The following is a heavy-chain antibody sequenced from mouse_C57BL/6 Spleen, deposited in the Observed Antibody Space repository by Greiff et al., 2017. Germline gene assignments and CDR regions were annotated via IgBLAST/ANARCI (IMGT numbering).Heavy chain of an antibody. CDR1: GYSITSGYY. CDR2: ISYDGSN. CDR3: ASDSNYDYYAMDY. J-gene: IGHJ4*01. Sequence: EVQLVESGPGLVKPSQSLSLTCSVTGYSITSGYYWNWIRQFPGNKLEWMGYISYDGSNNYHPSLKNRISITLDTSKNQFFLKLNSVTTEDTATYYCASDSNYDYYAMDYWGQGTSVTVSS. V-gene: IGHV3-6*01. D-gene: IGHD2-5*01.